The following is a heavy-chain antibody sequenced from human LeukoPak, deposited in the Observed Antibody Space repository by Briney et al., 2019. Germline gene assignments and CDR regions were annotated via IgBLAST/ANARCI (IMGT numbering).Heavy chain of an antibody. J-gene: IGHJ6*02. CDR2: IYSGGST. V-gene: IGHV3-53*01. CDR1: GFTFSSYA. Sequence: GGSLRLSCAASGFTFSSYAMSWVRQAPGKGLEWVSVIYSGGSTYYADSVKGRFTISRDNSKNTLYLQMNSLRAEDTAVYYCARSGGEDYGMDVWGQGTTVTVSS. CDR3: ARSGGEDYGMDV. D-gene: IGHD3-16*01.